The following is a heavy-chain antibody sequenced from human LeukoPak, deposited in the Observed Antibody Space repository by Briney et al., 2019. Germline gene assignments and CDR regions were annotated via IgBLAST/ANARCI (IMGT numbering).Heavy chain of an antibody. CDR2: IRESTGDT. Sequence: GGSLRLSCVASGLTFSRYWMTWVRQAPGKGLEWVSSIRESTGDTHYADSVKGRFTISRDNAKKSLYLQMNSLRVEDTAVYYCARDLGDYWGQGTLVTVSS. D-gene: IGHD3-16*01. J-gene: IGHJ4*02. CDR3: ARDLGDY. CDR1: GLTFSRYW. V-gene: IGHV3-21*01.